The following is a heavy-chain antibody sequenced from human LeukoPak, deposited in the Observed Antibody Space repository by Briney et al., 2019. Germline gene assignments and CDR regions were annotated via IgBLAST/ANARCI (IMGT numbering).Heavy chain of an antibody. D-gene: IGHD1-1*01. CDR1: GFTVGSNY. Sequence: GGSLRLSCAASGFTVGSNYMSWVRQAPGKGLEWVSVIYSGGYTYYADSVKGRFTISRDNSKNTLYLQMNSLRAEDTAVYYCAKTGNPATGDYWGQGTLVTVSS. CDR2: IYSGGYT. CDR3: AKTGNPATGDY. V-gene: IGHV3-53*01. J-gene: IGHJ4*02.